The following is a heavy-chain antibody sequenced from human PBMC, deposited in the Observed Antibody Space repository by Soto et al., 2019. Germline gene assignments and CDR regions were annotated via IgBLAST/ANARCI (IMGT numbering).Heavy chain of an antibody. Sequence: QVQLQESGPGLVKPSQTLSLTCTVSGGSISSGDYYWSWIRQPPGKGLEWIGHIHYSGSTYYNPSLKSRVTLSVDTSKNQFSLILRSVTAADTAVYYCARVSGWLQLLDYWGQGTLVTVSP. J-gene: IGHJ4*02. CDR1: GGSISSGDYY. D-gene: IGHD4-4*01. V-gene: IGHV4-30-4*01. CDR2: IHYSGST. CDR3: ARVSGWLQLLDY.